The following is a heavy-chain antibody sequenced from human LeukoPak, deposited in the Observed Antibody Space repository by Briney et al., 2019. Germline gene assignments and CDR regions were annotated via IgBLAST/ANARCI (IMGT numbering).Heavy chain of an antibody. CDR2: IYYSGST. CDR1: GGSISSGDYH. V-gene: IGHV4-30-4*01. D-gene: IGHD3-22*01. CDR3: ARVDYYDSSGYCDY. Sequence: SETLSLTCTVSGGSISSGDYHWSWIRQPPGKGLEWIGYIYYSGSTYYNPSLKSRVTISVDTSKNQFSLKLSSVTAADTAVYYCARVDYYDSSGYCDYWGQGTLVTVSS. J-gene: IGHJ4*02.